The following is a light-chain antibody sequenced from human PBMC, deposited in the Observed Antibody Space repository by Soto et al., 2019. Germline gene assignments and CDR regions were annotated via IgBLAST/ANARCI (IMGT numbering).Light chain of an antibody. Sequence: DIQMTQSPSSLSASVGDRVTITCRASQGIRNYLAWYQQKPGKVPQILIYAASTLQSGVPPRFSGSGSGTAFTLNISSIQPEDVATYYCQKYNSAPLTFGGGTKVEIK. CDR2: AAS. CDR3: QKYNSAPLT. V-gene: IGKV1-27*01. CDR1: QGIRNY. J-gene: IGKJ4*01.